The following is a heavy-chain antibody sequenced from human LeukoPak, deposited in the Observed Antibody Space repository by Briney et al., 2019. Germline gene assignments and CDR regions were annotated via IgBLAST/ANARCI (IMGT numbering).Heavy chain of an antibody. CDR3: ARDSNWNYRFDP. CDR2: TYYRSKWYN. Sequence: SQTLSLTCAISGDSVSSNSAAWNWIRQSPSRGLEWLGRTYYRSKWYNDYAVSVESRITINPNTSKNQFSLQLNSVTPEDMAVYYCARDSNWNYRFDPWGQGTLVTVSS. CDR1: GDSVSSNSAA. D-gene: IGHD1-7*01. J-gene: IGHJ5*02. V-gene: IGHV6-1*01.